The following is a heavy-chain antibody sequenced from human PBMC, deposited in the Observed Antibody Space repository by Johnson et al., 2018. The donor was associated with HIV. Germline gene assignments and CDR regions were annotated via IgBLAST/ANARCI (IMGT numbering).Heavy chain of an antibody. CDR3: TVWRWGWSGQEPFDV. J-gene: IGHJ3*01. Sequence: QLVESGGGVVQPGGSLRLSCAASGFTFSSYGMHWVRQAPGKGLEWLAYIRSDGVNKQYTDSVKGRFTISRDNSKNTVYLQMNSLRDEDTSVYYCTVWRWGWSGQEPFDVWGPGTMVTVSS. CDR1: GFTFSSYG. D-gene: IGHD3-3*01. V-gene: IGHV3-30*02. CDR2: IRSDGVNK.